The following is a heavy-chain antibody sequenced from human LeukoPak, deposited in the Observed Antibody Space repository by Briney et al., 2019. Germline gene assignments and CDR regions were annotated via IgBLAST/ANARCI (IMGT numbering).Heavy chain of an antibody. Sequence: SETLSLTCTVSGGSISSGDYYWSWIRQPPGKGLEWIGYIYYSGSTYYNPSFKSRVTISVDTSKNQFSLKLSSVTAADTAVYYCARGRDTAMVSWFDPWGQGTLVTVSS. CDR2: IYYSGST. CDR3: ARGRDTAMVSWFDP. CDR1: GGSISSGDYY. J-gene: IGHJ5*02. D-gene: IGHD5-18*01. V-gene: IGHV4-30-4*08.